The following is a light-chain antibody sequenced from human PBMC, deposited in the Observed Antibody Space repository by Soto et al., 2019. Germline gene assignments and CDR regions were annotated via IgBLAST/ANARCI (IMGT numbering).Light chain of an antibody. J-gene: IGLJ7*01. CDR2: DTN. V-gene: IGLV7-46*01. CDR3: LLSYSGAAV. CDR1: TGAVTSGHY. Sequence: QAVVTQEPSLTVSPGGTVTLTCGSSTGAVTSGHYPYWFQQKAGQAPRTLIFDTNKRHSWTPARFSGYLLGGKAALTLSGAQPDDEADYFCLLSYSGAAVFGGGTQLTVL.